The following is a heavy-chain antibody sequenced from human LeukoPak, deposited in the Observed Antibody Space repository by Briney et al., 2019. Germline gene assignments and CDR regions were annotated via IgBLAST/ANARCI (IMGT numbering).Heavy chain of an antibody. J-gene: IGHJ4*02. Sequence: ASVKVSCKVSGYALTELSMHWVLQAPGKGLEWMGGFDPEDGETIYAQKFQGRVTMTEDTSTDTAYMELSSLRSEDTAVYYCATGIRYCTNGVCYTPNPHFDYWGQGTLVTVSS. CDR2: FDPEDGET. V-gene: IGHV1-24*01. CDR3: ATGIRYCTNGVCYTPNPHFDY. CDR1: GYALTELS. D-gene: IGHD2-8*01.